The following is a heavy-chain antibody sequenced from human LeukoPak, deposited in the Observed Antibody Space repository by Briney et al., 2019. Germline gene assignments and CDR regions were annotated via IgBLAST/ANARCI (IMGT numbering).Heavy chain of an antibody. CDR2: MNPNSVNT. CDR1: GYTFTGYY. V-gene: IGHV1-8*02. Sequence: GASVKVSCKASGYTFTGYYMHWVRQAPGQGLEWMGWMNPNSVNTGCAQKFQGRVTMTRNTSINTAYMELSSLRSEDTAVYYCARPYSSGPFGAFDIWGQGTVVTVSS. J-gene: IGHJ3*02. CDR3: ARPYSSGPFGAFDI. D-gene: IGHD6-19*01.